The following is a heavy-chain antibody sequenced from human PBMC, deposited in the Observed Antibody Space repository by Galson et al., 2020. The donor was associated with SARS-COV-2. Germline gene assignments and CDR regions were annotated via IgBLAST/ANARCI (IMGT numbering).Heavy chain of an antibody. CDR1: YSVSTTNY. Sequence: YSVSTTNYWGWVRLAPGKGLEWSGSIYPNGRTYYNPSLESRVTISVDTSRNQFSLTLASVTAADTAFYYCARQGVNMIGLVTVPGWFFDLWGRGTLVTVSS. J-gene: IGHJ2*01. CDR3: ARQGVNMIGLVTVPGWFFDL. V-gene: IGHV4-38-2*01. CDR2: IYPNGRT. D-gene: IGHD3-16*01.